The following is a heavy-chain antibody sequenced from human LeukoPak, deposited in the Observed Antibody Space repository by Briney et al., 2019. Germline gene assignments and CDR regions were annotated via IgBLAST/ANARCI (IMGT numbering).Heavy chain of an antibody. CDR1: GGSISSRNHY. CDR2: IFYTGNT. Sequence: SETLSLTCSVSGGSISSRNHYWGWIRQPPGKGLEWIGSIFYTGNTYYNPSLRSRVTMSVDTSKNHFYLNLSSVTAADMAVYYCSRHVNTFDYWGQGALVTVSS. J-gene: IGHJ4*02. V-gene: IGHV4-39*01. CDR3: SRHVNTFDY.